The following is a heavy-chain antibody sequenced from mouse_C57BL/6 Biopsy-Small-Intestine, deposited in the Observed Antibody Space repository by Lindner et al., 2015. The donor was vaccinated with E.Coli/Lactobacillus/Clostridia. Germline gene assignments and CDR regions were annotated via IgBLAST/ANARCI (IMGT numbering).Heavy chain of an antibody. V-gene: IGHV1-53*01. D-gene: IGHD1-2*01. CDR2: INPSNGGS. CDR1: GYTFTSYW. Sequence: VQLQESGTELVKPGTSVKLSCKASGYTFTSYWMHWVKQRPRQGLEWIGNINPSNGGSNYNEKFKSKATLTVDKSSSTAYMQLSSLTSEDSAVFYCARYYGGGYFFDYGARAPLSQSPQ. CDR3: ARYYGGGYFFD. J-gene: IGHJ2*01.